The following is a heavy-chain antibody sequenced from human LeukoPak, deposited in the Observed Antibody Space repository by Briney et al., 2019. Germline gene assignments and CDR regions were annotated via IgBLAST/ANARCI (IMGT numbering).Heavy chain of an antibody. D-gene: IGHD2-2*01. CDR3: AGDVPAAPRWNWFDP. CDR1: GGSFSGYY. CDR2: INHSGST. V-gene: IGHV4-34*01. J-gene: IGHJ5*02. Sequence: PETLSLTCAVYGGSFSGYYWSWIRQPPGKGLEWIGEINHSGSTNYNPSLKSRVTISVDTSKNQFSLKLSSVTAADTAVYYCAGDVPAAPRWNWFDPWGQGTLVTVSS.